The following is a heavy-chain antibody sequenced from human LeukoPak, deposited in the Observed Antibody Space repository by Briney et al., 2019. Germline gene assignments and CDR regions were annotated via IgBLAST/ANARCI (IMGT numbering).Heavy chain of an antibody. Sequence: GGSLRLSCVGSGFTFGTYSMSWVRQAPGKGLEWVSSISSSSSYIYYADSVKGRFTISRDNAKNSLYLQMNSLRAEDTAVYYCARDRSYYDILTGYSGYYMDVWGKGTTVTVSS. CDR3: ARDRSYYDILTGYSGYYMDV. D-gene: IGHD3-9*01. J-gene: IGHJ6*03. CDR2: ISSSSSYI. CDR1: GFTFGTYS. V-gene: IGHV3-21*01.